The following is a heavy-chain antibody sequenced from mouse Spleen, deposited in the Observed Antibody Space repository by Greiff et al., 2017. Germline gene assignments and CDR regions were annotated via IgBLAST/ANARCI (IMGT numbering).Heavy chain of an antibody. CDR2: IRNKANGYTT. CDR3: ARSDWYFDV. J-gene: IGHJ1*03. Sequence: EVKLMESGGGLVQPGGSLSLSCAASGFTFTDYYMSWVRQPPGKALEWLGFIRNKANGYTTEYSASVKGRFTISRDNSQSILYLQMNALRAEDSATYYCARSDWYFDVWGTGTTVTVSS. CDR1: GFTFTDYY. V-gene: IGHV7-3*01.